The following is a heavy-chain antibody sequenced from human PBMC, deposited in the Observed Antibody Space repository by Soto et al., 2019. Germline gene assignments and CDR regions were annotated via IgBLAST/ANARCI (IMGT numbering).Heavy chain of an antibody. CDR3: AKARTDQSGTYFPFDY. CDR2: IGSDGRT. J-gene: IGHJ4*02. V-gene: IGHV3-23*01. D-gene: IGHD1-26*01. CDR1: GFSLTRYA. Sequence: GGSLRLSCATSGFSLTRYAMAWVRQAPGKGLEWVSGIGSDGRTYHADSVKGRFTISRDNSKNTLYLQMNSLRAEDTAVYYCAKARTDQSGTYFPFDYWGQGTLVTVSS.